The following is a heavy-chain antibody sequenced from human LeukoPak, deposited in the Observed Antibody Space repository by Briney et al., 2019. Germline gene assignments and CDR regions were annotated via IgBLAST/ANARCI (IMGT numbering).Heavy chain of an antibody. CDR1: GGTFSSYA. Sequence: SVKVSCKASGGTFSSYAISWVRQVPGQGLEWMGRIIPILGIANYAQKFQGRVTITADKSTSTAYMELSSLRSEDTAVYYCARDPGYSSSWYFGPWGQGTLVTVSS. CDR3: ARDPGYSSSWYFGP. D-gene: IGHD6-13*01. CDR2: IIPILGIA. V-gene: IGHV1-69*04. J-gene: IGHJ5*02.